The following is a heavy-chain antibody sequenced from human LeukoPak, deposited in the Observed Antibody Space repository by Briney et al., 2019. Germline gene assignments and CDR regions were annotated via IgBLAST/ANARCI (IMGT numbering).Heavy chain of an antibody. Sequence: SETLSLTCAVYGGPFRGYYWSWLRPPPGKGLEGSGEINHSGSTKYTPSLKSRVTISVDTSQNQFSLKLSSLTAADTAVYYCARAGRQLWFRYYYFYMDVWGKGTTVTVSS. V-gene: IGHV4-34*01. CDR2: INHSGST. J-gene: IGHJ6*03. CDR3: ARAGRQLWFRYYYFYMDV. D-gene: IGHD5-18*01. CDR1: GGPFRGYY.